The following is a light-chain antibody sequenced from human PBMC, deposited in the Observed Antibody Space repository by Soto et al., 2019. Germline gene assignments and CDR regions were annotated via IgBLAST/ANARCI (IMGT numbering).Light chain of an antibody. CDR1: QSISTE. V-gene: IGKV3-15*01. CDR2: SAS. Sequence: EIVMTQSPATLSVSPGERATLSCRASQSISTELAWYQQKPGQPPRLLIYSASTRATGVPARFTGSGSGSEFSLTISGPQSEDCAVYYCQQGHNWPLTFGQGTRLVI. J-gene: IGKJ2*01. CDR3: QQGHNWPLT.